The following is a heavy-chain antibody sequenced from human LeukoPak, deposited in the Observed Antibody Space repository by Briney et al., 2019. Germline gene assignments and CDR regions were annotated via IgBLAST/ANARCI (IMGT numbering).Heavy chain of an antibody. J-gene: IGHJ4*02. CDR2: ICSGGST. D-gene: IGHD5-18*01. CDR1: GFTVSSNY. Sequence: PGGSLRLSCAASGFTVSSNYMSWVRQAPGKGLEWVSVICSGGSTYCADSVKGRFTISRDNSKNTLYLQMNSLRAEDTAVYYCASTAMGDYFDYWGQGTLVTVSS. CDR3: ASTAMGDYFDY. V-gene: IGHV3-66*01.